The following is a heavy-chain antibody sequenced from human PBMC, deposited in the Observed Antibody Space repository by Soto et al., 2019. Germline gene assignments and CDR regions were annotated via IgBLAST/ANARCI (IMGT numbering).Heavy chain of an antibody. CDR1: GFTFSNYG. CDR2: TSYDGDKE. V-gene: IGHV3-30*18. D-gene: IGHD3-10*01. CDR3: EKDIEMVRGVIIDLDV. J-gene: IGHJ6*02. Sequence: GGSLRLSCAASGFTFSNYGMHWVRQAPGKGLEWVAVTSYDGDKEYYADSVKGRFTISRDNSKNTLYLQMNSLRVEDTAVYYCEKDIEMVRGVIIDLDVWGQGTTVTVSS.